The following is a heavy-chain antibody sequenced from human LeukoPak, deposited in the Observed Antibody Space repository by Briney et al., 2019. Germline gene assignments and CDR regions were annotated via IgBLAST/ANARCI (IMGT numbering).Heavy chain of an antibody. CDR3: ARGQADYGDYVFDY. J-gene: IGHJ4*02. Sequence: GGSLRLSCAASGFTFSSYSMNWVRQAPGKRLEWVSSISSSSSYIYYADSVKGRFTISRDNAKNSLYLQMNSLRAEDTAVYYCARGQADYGDYVFDYWGQGTLVTVSS. CDR1: GFTFSSYS. D-gene: IGHD4-17*01. CDR2: ISSSSSYI. V-gene: IGHV3-21*01.